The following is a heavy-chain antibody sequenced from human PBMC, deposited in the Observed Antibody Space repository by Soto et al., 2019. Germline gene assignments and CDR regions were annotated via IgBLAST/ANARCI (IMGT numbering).Heavy chain of an antibody. CDR1: GFTDRGYG. J-gene: IGHJ5*02. V-gene: IGHV3-13*01. D-gene: IGHD3-10*01. Sequence: GGSLRLSYAAFGFTDRGYGGHWVRQGTGKGLEWVSRMNIGGDTFYSGSVKGRFTVSREDARNSAYLQMDSRIVGDTAVYYCVRGEMRRSAVHTWFDTWGQGVLVTVSS. CDR3: VRGEMRRSAVHTWFDT. CDR2: MNIGGDT.